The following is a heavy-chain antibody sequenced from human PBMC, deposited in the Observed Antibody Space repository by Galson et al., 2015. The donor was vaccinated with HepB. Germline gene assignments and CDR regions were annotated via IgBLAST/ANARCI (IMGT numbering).Heavy chain of an antibody. D-gene: IGHD1-26*01. CDR3: ARDGSENYFDY. CDR1: GYTFTNNG. V-gene: IGHV1-18*01. J-gene: IGHJ4*02. Sequence: SVKVSCKASGYTFTNNGISWVRQAPGQGLEWMGWISAFSGNLKCAQNFQGRLTMTTDTSTSTAYMELRSPRSDDTALYYCARDGSENYFDYWGQETLVAVSS. CDR2: ISAFSGNL.